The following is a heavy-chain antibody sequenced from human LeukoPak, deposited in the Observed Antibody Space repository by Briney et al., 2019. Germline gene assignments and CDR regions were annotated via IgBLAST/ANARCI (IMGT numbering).Heavy chain of an antibody. V-gene: IGHV3-7*03. Sequence: GGSLRLSCAASGFTFSSYWMNWARQAPGKGLEWVASINHNGNVNYYVDSVKGRFTVSRDNAENSLYLQMSNLRAEDTAVYFCARGGGLDVWGQGATVTVSS. J-gene: IGHJ6*02. CDR2: INHNGNVN. CDR1: GFTFSSYW. CDR3: ARGGGLDV. D-gene: IGHD3-16*01.